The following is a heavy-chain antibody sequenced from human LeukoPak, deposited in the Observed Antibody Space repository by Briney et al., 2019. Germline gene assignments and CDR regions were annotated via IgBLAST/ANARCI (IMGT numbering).Heavy chain of an antibody. CDR2: ISSSSSYT. CDR1: GFTFSDYY. J-gene: IGHJ6*04. D-gene: IGHD3-10*01. Sequence: PGRSLRLSCAVSGFTFSDYYMSWIRQAPGKGLEWVSYISSSSSYTNYADSVKGRFTISRDNAKNSLYLQMNSLRAEDTAVYYCARYRFGGASYGMDVWGKGTTVTVSS. CDR3: ARYRFGGASYGMDV. V-gene: IGHV3-11*06.